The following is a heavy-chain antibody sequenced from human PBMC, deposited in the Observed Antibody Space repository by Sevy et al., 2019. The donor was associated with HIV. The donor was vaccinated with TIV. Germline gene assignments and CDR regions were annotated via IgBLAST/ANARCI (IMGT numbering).Heavy chain of an antibody. Sequence: ASVKVSCQTSGYAFSNYEINWVRQATGQGLEWMGRMNPNSGDTSYSQKFQGRVTMTSDTPTSTVYMELSGLRFEDTAVYYCARGVPRIYQVLPVYWGQGTLVTVSS. V-gene: IGHV1-8*01. D-gene: IGHD2-2*01. CDR3: ARGVPRIYQVLPVY. CDR2: MNPNSGDT. CDR1: GYAFSNYE. J-gene: IGHJ4*02.